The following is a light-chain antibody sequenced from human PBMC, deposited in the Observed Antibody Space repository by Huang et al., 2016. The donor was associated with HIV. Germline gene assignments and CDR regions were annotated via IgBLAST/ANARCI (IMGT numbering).Light chain of an antibody. CDR1: QSINSN. Sequence: EIVMTQSPATLSVSPGERATLSCRASQSINSNFAWYQQKPGQAPRPLIYGASTRATGIPARFSGSGSGTEFTLTISSLQSEDFAVYYCQQYNNWPPYTFGQGTKLEIK. V-gene: IGKV3-15*01. CDR2: GAS. J-gene: IGKJ2*01. CDR3: QQYNNWPPYT.